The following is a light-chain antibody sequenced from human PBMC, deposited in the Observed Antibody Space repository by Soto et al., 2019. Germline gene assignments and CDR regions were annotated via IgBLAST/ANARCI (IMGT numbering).Light chain of an antibody. V-gene: IGKV1-5*01. CDR2: DAP. CDR3: QHYNSYPWT. J-gene: IGKJ1*01. CDR1: QSISTW. Sequence: DIPMTQSPSTLSASVGASVTFTCLASQSISTWLAWYQQKPGKAPKLLIYDAPSLENGVPSRFIGSGSGTEFTLTIRSLQPDDFETSFCQHYNSYPWTFGQGTKVHIK.